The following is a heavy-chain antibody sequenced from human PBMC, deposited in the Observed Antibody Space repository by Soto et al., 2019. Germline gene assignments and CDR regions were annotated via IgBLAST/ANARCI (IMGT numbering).Heavy chain of an antibody. V-gene: IGHV3-23*01. Sequence: EQVLESGGGLVQPGGSLRLSCEASGFMFSHYAMAWVRQTPGKGLEWVSVISGSTGTTYYADSVKGRFTISRDNSKNTVYLQMNSLRVEDSALYSWAKVIVLGASTLEYWGPGTRVTVSS. CDR3: AKVIVLGASTLEY. CDR1: GFMFSHYA. J-gene: IGHJ4*02. D-gene: IGHD6-6*01. CDR2: ISGSTGTT.